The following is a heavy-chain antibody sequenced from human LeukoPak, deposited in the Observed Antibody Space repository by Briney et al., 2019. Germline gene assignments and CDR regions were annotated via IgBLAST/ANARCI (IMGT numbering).Heavy chain of an antibody. Sequence: SETLSLTCTVSGGSISSYYWSWIRQPPGKGLEWIGYFYYSGSTHYNPSLKSRVTISVDTSKNQFSLKLSSVTAADTAVYYCARRGSGWCEGGFDMWGPGTTVTVSS. CDR3: ARRGSGWCEGGFDM. J-gene: IGHJ3*02. D-gene: IGHD6-19*01. V-gene: IGHV4-59*08. CDR1: GGSISSYY. CDR2: FYYSGST.